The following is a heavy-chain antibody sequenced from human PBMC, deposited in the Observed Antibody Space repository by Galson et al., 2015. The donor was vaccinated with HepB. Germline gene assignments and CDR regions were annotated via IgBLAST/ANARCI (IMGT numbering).Heavy chain of an antibody. J-gene: IGHJ6*02. D-gene: IGHD5-12*01. Sequence: SVKVSCKASGYTFTSYTIHWVRQAPGQRLEWMGWINAGNGNTKYSQKFQGRVSVTRDTSATTAYMDLSSLRSEDTAVYYCARLYSDYHSPYYYFGMDVWGQGTTVTVSS. CDR1: GYTFTSYT. CDR3: ARLYSDYHSPYYYFGMDV. V-gene: IGHV1-3*01. CDR2: INAGNGNT.